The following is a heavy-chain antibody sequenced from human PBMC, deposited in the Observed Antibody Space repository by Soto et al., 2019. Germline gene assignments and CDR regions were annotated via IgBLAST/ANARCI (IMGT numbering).Heavy chain of an antibody. D-gene: IGHD6-19*01. V-gene: IGHV3-23*01. Sequence: PGGSLRLSCAASGFIFSNNAMSWVRQAPGKGLEWVSAVDGVGTDTYYADSVKGRFTISRDNSKNTLYLQMSSLRAEDTAVYFCAIPSGLTVTGPDYWGRGTLVTVSS. CDR3: AIPSGLTVTGPDY. CDR1: GFIFSNNA. CDR2: VDGVGTDT. J-gene: IGHJ4*02.